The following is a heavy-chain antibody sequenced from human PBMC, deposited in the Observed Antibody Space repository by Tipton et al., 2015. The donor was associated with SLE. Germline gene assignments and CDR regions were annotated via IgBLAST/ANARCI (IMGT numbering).Heavy chain of an antibody. CDR2: INQDGSEK. CDR1: GFSFSSSW. CDR3: ARDGSGWSAY. D-gene: IGHD6-19*01. V-gene: IGHV3-7*01. J-gene: IGHJ4*02. Sequence: SLRLSCAGSGFSFSSSWMSWLRQAPGKGLEWEANINQDGSEKYSIDPVKGRFTVSRDNAKSSLYLQMNSLRTDDTALYYCARDGSGWSAYWGQGTVVTVSS.